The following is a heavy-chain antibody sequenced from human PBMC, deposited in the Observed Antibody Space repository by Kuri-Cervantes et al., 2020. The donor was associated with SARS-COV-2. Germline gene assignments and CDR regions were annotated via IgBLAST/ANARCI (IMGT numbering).Heavy chain of an antibody. Sequence: GESLKISCAASGFTVSSNYMSWVRQAPGKGLEWVSVIYSGGSTYYADSVKGRFTISRDNSKNTLYLQMNSLRAEDTAVYYCARDLGMIQGRDYWGQGTLVTVSS. J-gene: IGHJ4*02. V-gene: IGHV3-66*02. CDR1: GFTVSSNY. CDR3: ARDLGMIQGRDY. CDR2: IYSGGST. D-gene: IGHD1-1*01.